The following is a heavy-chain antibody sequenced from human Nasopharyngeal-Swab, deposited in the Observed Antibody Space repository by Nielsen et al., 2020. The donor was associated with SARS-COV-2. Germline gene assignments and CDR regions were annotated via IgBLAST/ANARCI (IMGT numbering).Heavy chain of an antibody. D-gene: IGHD3-16*02. Sequence: GGSLRLSCAASGFTFSSYAMSWVRQAPGKWLEWVSAISGSGGSTYYADSVKGRFTISRDNSKNTLYLQMNSLRAEDTAVYYCAKDGTTLYDYVWWSYLHGWFDPWGQGTLVTVSS. CDR3: AKDGTTLYDYVWWSYLHGWFDP. CDR1: GFTFSSYA. J-gene: IGHJ5*02. V-gene: IGHV3-23*01. CDR2: ISGSGGST.